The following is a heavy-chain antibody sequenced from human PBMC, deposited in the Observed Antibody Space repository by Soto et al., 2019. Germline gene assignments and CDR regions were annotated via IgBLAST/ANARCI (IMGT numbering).Heavy chain of an antibody. CDR1: GYTFTSYA. D-gene: IGHD1-26*01. Sequence: QVQLVQSGAEVKKPGASVKVSCKASGYTFTSYAMHWVRQAPGQRLEWMGWINAGNGNTKYSQKFQGRVTITRDTSASTAYMELSSLRSEDTAVYYRARVIVGASGFDYWGQGTLVTVSS. V-gene: IGHV1-3*01. CDR2: INAGNGNT. CDR3: ARVIVGASGFDY. J-gene: IGHJ4*02.